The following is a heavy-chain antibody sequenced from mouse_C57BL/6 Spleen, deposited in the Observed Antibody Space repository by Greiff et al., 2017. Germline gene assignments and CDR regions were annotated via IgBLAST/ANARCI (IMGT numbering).Heavy chain of an antibody. J-gene: IGHJ4*01. Sequence: VQLKESGPELVKPGASVKISCKASGYSFTDYNMNWVKQSNGKSLEWIGVINPNYGTTSYNQKFKGKATLTVDQSSSTAYMQLNSLTSEDSAVYYCASLYYGSTYAMDYWGQGTSVTVSS. CDR1: GYSFTDYN. V-gene: IGHV1-39*01. D-gene: IGHD1-1*01. CDR3: ASLYYGSTYAMDY. CDR2: INPNYGTT.